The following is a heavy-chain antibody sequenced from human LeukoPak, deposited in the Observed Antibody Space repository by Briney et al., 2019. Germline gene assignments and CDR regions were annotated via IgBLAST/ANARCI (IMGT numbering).Heavy chain of an antibody. CDR2: INRDGSST. D-gene: IGHD3-16*01. J-gene: IGHJ5*02. Sequence: GGSLRLSCAASGFTFSSYWMHWVRQAPGKGLVWVSRINRDGSSTIYADSVKGRFTISRDNAKNTLYLQMNSLRAEDTAVYYCASFSEGGSMSFDPWGQGTLVTVSS. V-gene: IGHV3-74*01. CDR1: GFTFSSYW. CDR3: ASFSEGGSMSFDP.